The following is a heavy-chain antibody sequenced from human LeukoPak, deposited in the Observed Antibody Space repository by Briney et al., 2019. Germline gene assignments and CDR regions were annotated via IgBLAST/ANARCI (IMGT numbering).Heavy chain of an antibody. Sequence: GGSLRLSCAASGFTFSSYAMHWVRQAPGKGLEWVAVISYDGSNKYYADSVKGRFTISRDNSKNTLNLQMSSLRAEDTAVYYCARGYLAPDYWGQGSLVTVSS. CDR2: ISYDGSNK. CDR3: ARGYLAPDY. CDR1: GFTFSSYA. J-gene: IGHJ4*02. D-gene: IGHD5-18*01. V-gene: IGHV3-30-3*01.